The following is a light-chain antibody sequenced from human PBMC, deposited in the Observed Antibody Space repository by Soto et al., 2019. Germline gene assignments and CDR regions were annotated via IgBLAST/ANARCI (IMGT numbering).Light chain of an antibody. CDR1: SGHSSYA. CDR3: QTWGTGMV. Sequence: QSVLTQSPSASASLGASVKLTCTLSSGHSSYAIAWHQQQPEKGPRYLMKINSDGRHYKGDGIPDRFSGSSSGAERYLTISSLQSEDEADYYCQTWGTGMVFGGGTKLTVL. V-gene: IGLV4-69*01. CDR2: INSDGRH. J-gene: IGLJ2*01.